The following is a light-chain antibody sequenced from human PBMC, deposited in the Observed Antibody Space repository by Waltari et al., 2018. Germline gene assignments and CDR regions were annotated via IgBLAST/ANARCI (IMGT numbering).Light chain of an antibody. CDR3: SAWDDSLNGPI. V-gene: IGLV1-44*01. Sequence: QSVLIQPPSASGTPGQRVTLSCSGSNSNIGRNALNWYQQLPGTAPKLLMSGDAQRPSGVPDRFSGSKSGTSASLAISGLQSEDEADYYCSAWDDSLNGPIFGGGTKLTVL. CDR1: NSNIGRNA. J-gene: IGLJ2*01. CDR2: GDA.